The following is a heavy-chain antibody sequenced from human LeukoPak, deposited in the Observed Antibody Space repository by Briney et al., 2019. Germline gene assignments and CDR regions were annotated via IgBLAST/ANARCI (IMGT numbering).Heavy chain of an antibody. CDR3: ARDGIGLYDSSGYYYFKEYRQYFQH. V-gene: IGHV4-4*07. Sequence: KPSETLSLTCTVSGGSISSYYWSWIRQPAGKGLEWIGRIYTSGSTNYNPSLKSRVTMSVDTSKNQFSLKLSSVTAADTAVYYCARDGIGLYDSSGYYYFKEYRQYFQHWGQGTLVTVSS. D-gene: IGHD3-22*01. J-gene: IGHJ1*01. CDR2: IYTSGST. CDR1: GGSISSYY.